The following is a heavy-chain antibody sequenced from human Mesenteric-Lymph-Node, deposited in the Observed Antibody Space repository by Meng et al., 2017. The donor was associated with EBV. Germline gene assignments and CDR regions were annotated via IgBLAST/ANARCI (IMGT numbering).Heavy chain of an antibody. J-gene: IGHJ4*02. CDR3: ARDLRYYSDGYFDS. D-gene: IGHD1-26*01. Sequence: VVLPESGPGRVTPSETLSLTCSVSGDSVISGNSYWSWFRQSPGRGLEWIGFIYYSGTTNYNPSLGSRVTISLDTSKNQFSLRLHSVTAADTAVYYCARDLRYYSDGYFDSWGQGTLVTVSS. CDR1: GDSVISGNSY. V-gene: IGHV4-61*01. CDR2: IYYSGTT.